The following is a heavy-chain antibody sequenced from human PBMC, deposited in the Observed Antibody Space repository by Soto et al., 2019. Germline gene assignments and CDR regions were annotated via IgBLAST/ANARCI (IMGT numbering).Heavy chain of an antibody. J-gene: IGHJ4*02. CDR1: GDTFNFYT. CDR2: IIPMLGMS. V-gene: IGHV1-69*02. CDR3: ATSYGSGSRPFDY. Sequence: QVQLVQSGAEVKKPGSSVKVSCKASGDTFNFYTIIWVRQAPGQALEGMGRIIPMLGMSNYAQKFQDRVTIIADKSTSKAYMQLRSLRSEDTAIYYCATSYGSGSRPFDYWGQGTLVTVSS. D-gene: IGHD3-10*01.